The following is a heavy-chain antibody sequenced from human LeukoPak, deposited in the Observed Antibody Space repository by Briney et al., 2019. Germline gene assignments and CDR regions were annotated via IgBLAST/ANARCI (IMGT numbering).Heavy chain of an antibody. J-gene: IGHJ4*02. V-gene: IGHV3-30*02. CDR1: GFSFSTHG. Sequence: GGSLRLSCAASGFSFSTHGMHWVRQAPGKGLEWATFIGHDGVDKYYVDSVKGRFTISRDNSKNTVYLQMNSLRPEDTAVYYCVKGAGPGVTTSWDYWGQGTLVAVSS. D-gene: IGHD4-17*01. CDR3: VKGAGPGVTTSWDY. CDR2: IGHDGVDK.